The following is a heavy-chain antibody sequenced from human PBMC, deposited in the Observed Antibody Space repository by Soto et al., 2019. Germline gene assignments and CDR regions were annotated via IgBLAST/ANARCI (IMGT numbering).Heavy chain of an antibody. Sequence: GGSLRLSCAASGFTFSSYAMSWVRQAPGKGLEWVSAISGRGGSTYYADSVKGRFTISRDNSKNSLYLQMNSLRAEETAVYYCAKDLNGDSRGDYYYYMDVWGKGTTVTVSS. D-gene: IGHD4-17*01. V-gene: IGHV3-23*01. J-gene: IGHJ6*03. CDR3: AKDLNGDSRGDYYYYMDV. CDR2: ISGRGGST. CDR1: GFTFSSYA.